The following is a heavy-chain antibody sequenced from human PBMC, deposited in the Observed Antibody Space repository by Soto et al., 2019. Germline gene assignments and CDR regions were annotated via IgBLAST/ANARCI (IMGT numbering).Heavy chain of an antibody. D-gene: IGHD3-22*01. CDR3: ARGNCYYDNSGPDFDS. J-gene: IGHJ4*02. V-gene: IGHV4-30-4*01. CDR2: IYYSGST. Sequence: ASETLSLTCVVSGGSIINDHYYWSWIRQPPGKALEWIGYIYYSGSTHYNASLKSRVTISGDTSKNQFSLKLSSVTAADTAVYYCARGNCYYDNSGPDFDSWGQGTLVTVSS. CDR1: GGSIINDHYY.